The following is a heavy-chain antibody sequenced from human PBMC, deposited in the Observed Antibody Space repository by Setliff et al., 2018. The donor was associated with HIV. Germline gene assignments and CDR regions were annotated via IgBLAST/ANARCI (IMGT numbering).Heavy chain of an antibody. V-gene: IGHV1-69*13. CDR1: GYTFTSYG. D-gene: IGHD6-19*01. J-gene: IGHJ6*02. Sequence: SVKVSCKASGYTFTSYGISWVRQAPGQGLEGMGGIIPIFGTANYAQKFQGRVTITADEWTSTAYMELSSLRSEDTAVYYCARDPSIALAGAAVWGQGTTVTVSS. CDR2: IIPIFGTA. CDR3: ARDPSIALAGAAV.